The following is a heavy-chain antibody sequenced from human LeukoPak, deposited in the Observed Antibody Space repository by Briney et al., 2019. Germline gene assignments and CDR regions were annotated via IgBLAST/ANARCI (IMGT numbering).Heavy chain of an antibody. CDR3: ARDTRIEWLRFLDY. Sequence: PSQTLSLTCTVSGDSISNGGSISNGGHYWSWIRQFPGKGLEWIGYIYHSGNTYYNPSLESRVTMSIDTSNNRSSLKLNSVTAADTAVYYCARDTRIEWLRFLDYWGQGTLVTVSS. CDR1: GDSISNGGSISNGGHY. V-gene: IGHV4-31*03. D-gene: IGHD5-12*01. J-gene: IGHJ4*02. CDR2: IYHSGNT.